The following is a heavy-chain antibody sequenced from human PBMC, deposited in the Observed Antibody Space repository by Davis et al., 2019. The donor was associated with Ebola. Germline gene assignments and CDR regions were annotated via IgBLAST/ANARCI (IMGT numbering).Heavy chain of an antibody. CDR2: ISAYNGNT. J-gene: IGHJ4*02. D-gene: IGHD5-24*01. Sequence: ASAQVSCNASAYTSTSYGTSPVRQPPGQGLEWMGWISAYNGNTNYAQKLQGRVTMTTDTSTSTAYMELRSLRADDTAVYYCARGIEMATIRYFDYWGQGTLVTVSS. V-gene: IGHV1-18*01. CDR3: ARGIEMATIRYFDY. CDR1: AYTSTSYG.